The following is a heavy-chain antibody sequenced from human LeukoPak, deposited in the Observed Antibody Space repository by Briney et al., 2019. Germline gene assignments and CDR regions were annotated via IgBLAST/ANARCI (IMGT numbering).Heavy chain of an antibody. Sequence: GGSLRLSCVASGFTFSNFGMHWVRQAPGKGLEWVVLIWYDGSNKYYADSVKGRFTISRDNSKNTLYLQMNSLRAEDTAVYYCARDNYAGYGLDYWGQGTLVAVSS. CDR1: GFTFSNFG. D-gene: IGHD2-2*01. CDR3: ARDNYAGYGLDY. V-gene: IGHV3-33*01. J-gene: IGHJ4*02. CDR2: IWYDGSNK.